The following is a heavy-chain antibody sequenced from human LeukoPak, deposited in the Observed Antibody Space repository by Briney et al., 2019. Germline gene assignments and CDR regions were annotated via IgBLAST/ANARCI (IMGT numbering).Heavy chain of an antibody. D-gene: IGHD2-21*01. V-gene: IGHV3-30-3*01. CDR1: GFTFSSYA. CDR3: ATGGNPKVIATEPNFDY. CDR2: ISYDGSNK. Sequence: GGSLRLSCAASGFTFSSYAMHWVRQAPGKGLEWVAVISYDGSNKYYADSVKGRFTISRDNSKNTLYLQMNSLRAEDTAVYYCATGGNPKVIATEPNFDYWGQGTLVTVSS. J-gene: IGHJ4*02.